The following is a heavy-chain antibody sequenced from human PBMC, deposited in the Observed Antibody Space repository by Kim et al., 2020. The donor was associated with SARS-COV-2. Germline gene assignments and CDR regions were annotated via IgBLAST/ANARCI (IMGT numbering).Heavy chain of an antibody. V-gene: IGHV5-10-1*01. CDR2: IDPSDSYT. D-gene: IGHD2-15*01. CDR1: GYSFTSYW. Sequence: GESLKISCKGSGYSFTSYWISWVRQMPGKGLEWMGRIDPSDSYTNYRPSFQGHVTISADKSISTAYLQWSSLKASDTAMYYCARQEINCSGGSCYSEFDYWGQGTLVTASS. CDR3: ARQEINCSGGSCYSEFDY. J-gene: IGHJ4*02.